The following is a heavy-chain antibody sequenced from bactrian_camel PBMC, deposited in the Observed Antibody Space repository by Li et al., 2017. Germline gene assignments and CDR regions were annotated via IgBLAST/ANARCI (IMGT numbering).Heavy chain of an antibody. CDR3: AVDGPVAFCSDYPSDFRG. D-gene: IGHD2*01. Sequence: QLVESGGGSVQAGGSLRLSCVASGYTVSSYYMGWFRQVPGKEREMVAQIQDDAAKHYDSTAEGRFTISKDAAKDTLDLRMTSLKPEDSGMYYCAVDGPVAFCSDYPSDFRGWGQGTQVTVS. V-gene: IGHV3S55*01. CDR2: IQDDAAK. CDR1: GYTVSSYY. J-gene: IGHJ4*01.